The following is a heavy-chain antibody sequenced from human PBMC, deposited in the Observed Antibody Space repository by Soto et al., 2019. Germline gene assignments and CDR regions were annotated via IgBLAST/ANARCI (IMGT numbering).Heavy chain of an antibody. CDR3: ARIRRRTDTPEARLDF. CDR1: GGTFSSYA. J-gene: IGHJ4*02. Sequence: GASVKVSCKASGGTFSSYAISRVRQAPGQGLEWMGGIIPIFGTANYAQKFQGRVTITADESASTAYMELSSLRSEDTAVYYCARIRRRTDTPEARLDFWGQGSLVTVSS. D-gene: IGHD3-3*02. V-gene: IGHV1-69*13. CDR2: IIPIFGTA.